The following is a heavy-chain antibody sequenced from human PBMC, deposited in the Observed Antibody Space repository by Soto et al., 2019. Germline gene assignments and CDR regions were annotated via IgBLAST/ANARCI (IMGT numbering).Heavy chain of an antibody. J-gene: IGHJ4*02. V-gene: IGHV1-69*01. CDR3: ARGWGYDSNDYYYAY. CDR2: IIPIFGTA. D-gene: IGHD3-22*01. CDR1: GGNFSRHA. Sequence: QVQLVQSGAEVRKPGSSVKVSCKASGGNFSRHAISWVRQAPGQGLEWMGGIIPIFGTANHAQKFQGRVTIIADESTSTVYMELSSLRSEDTAMYYCARGWGYDSNDYYYAYWGQGNLVIVSS.